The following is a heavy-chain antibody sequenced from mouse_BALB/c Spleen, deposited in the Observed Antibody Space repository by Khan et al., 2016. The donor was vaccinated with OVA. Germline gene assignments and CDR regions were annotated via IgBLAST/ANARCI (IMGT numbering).Heavy chain of an antibody. CDR3: TRVYGGDFDY. Sequence: EVQLQESGPGLVKPSQSLSLTCTVTGYSITSDYAWNWIRHFPGNKLEWMCFISYSGNTNYNPSLKSRISITRDTSKNQFFLQLNSVTTEDTATYYCTRVYGGDFDYWGEGTTLTVSS. J-gene: IGHJ2*01. D-gene: IGHD1-1*01. V-gene: IGHV3-2*02. CDR2: ISYSGNT. CDR1: GYSITSDYA.